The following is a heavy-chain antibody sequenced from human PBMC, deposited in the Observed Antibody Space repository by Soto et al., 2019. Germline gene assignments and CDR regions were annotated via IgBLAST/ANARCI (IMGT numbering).Heavy chain of an antibody. V-gene: IGHV3-23*01. J-gene: IGHJ4*02. CDR1: GFAFDING. CDR3: AKVRRDFAWLSELDYFDY. CDR2: ISAGGGTT. Sequence: EVQLLDSGGGLVQPGGSLRLSCAASGFAFDINGMTWVRQVPGKGLEWVSAISAGGGTTYYPDPVKGRFTISRDNSKNMLYLQMNSLRAEDTAVYYCAKVRRDFAWLSELDYFDYWGQGTPVTVSS. D-gene: IGHD3-9*01.